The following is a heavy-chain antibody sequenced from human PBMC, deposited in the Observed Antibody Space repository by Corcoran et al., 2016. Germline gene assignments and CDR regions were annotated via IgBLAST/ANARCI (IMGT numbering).Heavy chain of an antibody. Sequence: QVQLVESGGGVVQPGRSLRLSCAASGFTFSSYGMHWVRQAPGKGLEWVAVISYDGSNKYYADSLKGRFTISRDNSKNTLYLQMNSLRAEDTAVYYCAKDEGYNSYYFDYWGQGTLVTVSS. J-gene: IGHJ4*02. V-gene: IGHV3-30*18. D-gene: IGHD1-1*01. CDR3: AKDEGYNSYYFDY. CDR1: GFTFSSYG. CDR2: ISYDGSNK.